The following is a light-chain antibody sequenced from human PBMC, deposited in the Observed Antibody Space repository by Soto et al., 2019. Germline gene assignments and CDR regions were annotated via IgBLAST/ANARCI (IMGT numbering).Light chain of an antibody. CDR2: LKSDGGH. V-gene: IGLV4-69*01. CDR3: QTWGTGIQGV. J-gene: IGLJ3*02. CDR1: SGHSSNA. Sequence: QSVLTQSPSASASLGASVKLTCTLSSGHSSNAIAWHQQRPQKGPRYLMKLKSDGGHTKGDGIPDRFSGSSSGTERHLTISSLQSEDEADYYCQTWGTGIQGVFGGGTKLTVL.